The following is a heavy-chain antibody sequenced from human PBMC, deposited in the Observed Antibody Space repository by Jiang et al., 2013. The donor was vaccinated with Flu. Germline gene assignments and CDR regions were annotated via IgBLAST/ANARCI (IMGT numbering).Heavy chain of an antibody. CDR1: GDSVSSTSAA. Sequence: QTLSLTCAISGDSVSSTSAAWNWFRQSPSRGLEWLGRTYYRSKWYNDYAVSLRSRITVNADTSKNQFSLQLNSVTPEDTAVYYCARGLDSSYDYWGQGTVVTVSS. CDR2: TYYRSKWYN. J-gene: IGHJ4*02. CDR3: ARGLDSSYDY. D-gene: IGHD3/OR15-3a*01. V-gene: IGHV6-1*01.